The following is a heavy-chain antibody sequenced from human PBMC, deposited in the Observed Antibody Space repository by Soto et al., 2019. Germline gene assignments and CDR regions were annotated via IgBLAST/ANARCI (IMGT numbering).Heavy chain of an antibody. D-gene: IGHD2-15*01. Sequence: SVKVSCKASGGTFSSYAISWVRQAPGQGLEWMGGIIPIFGTANYAQKFQGRVTITADESTSTAYMELSSLRSEDTAVYYCARSKLLVGAPTDFDTWGQGTLVTVSS. CDR3: ARSKLLVGAPTDFDT. CDR2: IIPIFGTA. CDR1: GGTFSSYA. V-gene: IGHV1-69*13. J-gene: IGHJ4*02.